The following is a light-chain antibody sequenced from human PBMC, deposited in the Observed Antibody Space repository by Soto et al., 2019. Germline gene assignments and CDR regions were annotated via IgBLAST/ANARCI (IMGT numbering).Light chain of an antibody. Sequence: DIRMTQSPSTLSTSVGDRVTITCRASQNIRGWLAWYQQKPGKAPKLLIYDASTLESGVPSRFSGSGSGTEFTLTISSLQPDDFATYYCQQYNSYSGTFGQWTTVAIK. J-gene: IGKJ1*01. V-gene: IGKV1-5*01. CDR2: DAS. CDR1: QNIRGW. CDR3: QQYNSYSGT.